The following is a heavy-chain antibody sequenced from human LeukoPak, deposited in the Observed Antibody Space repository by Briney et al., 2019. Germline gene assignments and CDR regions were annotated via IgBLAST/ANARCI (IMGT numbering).Heavy chain of an antibody. CDR3: ARVGRVRFTYFDY. V-gene: IGHV3-48*03. CDR2: ISSSGRTI. Sequence: GGSLRLSCAASGFTLSSFEMNWVRQAPGKGLEWVSYISSSGRTIYYADSVKGRFTISRDNAKNSLYLQMNSLRAEDTAVYYCARVGRVRFTYFDYWGQGTLVTVSS. D-gene: IGHD3-3*01. CDR1: GFTLSSFE. J-gene: IGHJ4*02.